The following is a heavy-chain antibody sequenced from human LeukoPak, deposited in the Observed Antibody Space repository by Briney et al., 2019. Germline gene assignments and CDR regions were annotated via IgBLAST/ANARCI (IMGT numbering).Heavy chain of an antibody. V-gene: IGHV4-59*01. J-gene: IGHJ4*02. CDR1: GGSISGYY. CDR3: ARGGRVPATISNFDY. D-gene: IGHD2-2*01. CDR2: IYYSGST. Sequence: SETLSLTCTVSGGSISGYYWSWIRQPPGKGLEWIGYIYYSGSTNYNPSLKSRVTISVDTSKSQFFLKLSSVTAADTAVYYCARGGRVPATISNFDYWGQGTLVTVSS.